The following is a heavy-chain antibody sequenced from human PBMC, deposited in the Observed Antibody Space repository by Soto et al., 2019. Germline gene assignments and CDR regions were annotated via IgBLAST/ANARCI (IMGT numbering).Heavy chain of an antibody. Sequence: QVQLVQSGAEVKKPGASVKVSCKTSGYTFTRYSISWVRQAPGQGLEWMGWISAYNGDTNYAQNLQDRVTLTTDASTSTAYMELRSLRSDDTAMYYCARDHAGSGWFRFDYWGQGTLVTVSS. CDR1: GYTFTRYS. D-gene: IGHD6-19*01. V-gene: IGHV1-18*01. CDR2: ISAYNGDT. CDR3: ARDHAGSGWFRFDY. J-gene: IGHJ4*02.